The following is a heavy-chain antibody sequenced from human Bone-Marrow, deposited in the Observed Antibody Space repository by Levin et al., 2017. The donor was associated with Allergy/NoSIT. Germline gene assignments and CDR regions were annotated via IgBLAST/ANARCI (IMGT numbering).Heavy chain of an antibody. CDR3: ARCAARGVYYYGMDV. Sequence: GGSLRLSCAASGFTFSSYEMNWVRQAPGKGPEWVSYISSGGSTIYYADSVKGRFTISRDNAKNSLYLQMNSLRAEDTSVYYCARCAARGVYYYGMDVWGQGTTVTVSS. CDR1: GFTFSSYE. CDR2: ISSGGSTI. D-gene: IGHD3-10*01. V-gene: IGHV3-48*03. J-gene: IGHJ6*02.